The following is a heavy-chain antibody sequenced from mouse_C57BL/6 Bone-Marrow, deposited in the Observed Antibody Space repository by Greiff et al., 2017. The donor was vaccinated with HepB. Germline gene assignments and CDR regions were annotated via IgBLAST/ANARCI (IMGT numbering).Heavy chain of an antibody. V-gene: IGHV3-6*01. J-gene: IGHJ4*01. CDR1: GYSITSGYY. CDR2: ISYDGSN. D-gene: IGHD2-4*01. Sequence: ESGPGLVKPSQSLSLTCSVTGYSITSGYYWNWIRQFPGNKLEWMGYISYDGSNNYNPSLKNRISITRDTSKNQFFLKLNSVTTEDTATYYCAKGGYDYALYAMDYWGQGTSVTVSS. CDR3: AKGGYDYALYAMDY.